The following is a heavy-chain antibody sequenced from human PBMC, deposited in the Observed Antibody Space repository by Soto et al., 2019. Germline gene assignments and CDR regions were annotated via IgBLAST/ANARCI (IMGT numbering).Heavy chain of an antibody. J-gene: IGHJ4*02. CDR2: IWYDGSNK. Sequence: GGSLRLSCAASGFTFSSYGMHWVRQAPGKGLEWVAVIWYDGSNKYYADSVKGRFTISRDNSKNTLYLQMNSLRAEDTAVYYCARSQSSGWKTDYWGQGTLVTVSS. D-gene: IGHD6-19*01. CDR3: ARSQSSGWKTDY. CDR1: GFTFSSYG. V-gene: IGHV3-33*01.